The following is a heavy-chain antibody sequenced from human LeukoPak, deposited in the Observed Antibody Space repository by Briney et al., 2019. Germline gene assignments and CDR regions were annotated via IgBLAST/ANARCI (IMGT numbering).Heavy chain of an antibody. CDR1: GFTFTKYW. Sequence: QSGDSLRLSCAASGFTFTKYWMTWVRQAPGKGLEWVGNIKQDGSDKNYMDSVKGRFTISRDNTKNSVYLQMNTLRAEDTAVYYCARESTEVIPGHWGQGTLVTVSS. V-gene: IGHV3-7*01. J-gene: IGHJ4*02. D-gene: IGHD4-23*01. CDR2: IKQDGSDK. CDR3: ARESTEVIPGH.